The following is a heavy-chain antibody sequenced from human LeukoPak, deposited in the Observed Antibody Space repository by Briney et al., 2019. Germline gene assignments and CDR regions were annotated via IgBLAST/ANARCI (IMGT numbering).Heavy chain of an antibody. D-gene: IGHD6-13*01. CDR2: INAGNGNT. CDR1: GYTFTSYA. Sequence: ASVKVSCTASGYTFTSYAMHWVRQAPGQRLEWMGWINAGNGNTKYSQEFQGRVTITRDTSASTVYMELSSLRSEDTAVYYCARCGPDYASSWADFWGQGTLVTVSS. J-gene: IGHJ4*02. CDR3: ARCGPDYASSWADF. V-gene: IGHV1-3*01.